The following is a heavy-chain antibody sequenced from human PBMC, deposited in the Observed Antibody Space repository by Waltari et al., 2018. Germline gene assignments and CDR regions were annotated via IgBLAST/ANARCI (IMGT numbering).Heavy chain of an antibody. CDR1: GYTQHEND. Sequence: QVQLVQSGAEVKKPGAPVKVSCKASGYTQHENDSRWRRQAPGQGLEWMGWHHPNSGDTHYTQKFQGRVTMTRDTSIATAYMELSSLRSDDTVIYYCVREYSSSLFDLWGRGTLVTVSS. V-gene: IGHV1-2*02. D-gene: IGHD5-12*01. CDR2: HHPNSGDT. CDR3: VREYSSSLFDL. J-gene: IGHJ2*01.